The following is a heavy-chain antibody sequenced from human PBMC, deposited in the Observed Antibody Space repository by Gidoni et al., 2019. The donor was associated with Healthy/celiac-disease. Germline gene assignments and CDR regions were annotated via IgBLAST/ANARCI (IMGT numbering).Heavy chain of an antibody. V-gene: IGHV4-34*01. J-gene: IGHJ4*02. D-gene: IGHD6-19*01. Sequence: QVQLQQWGAGLLKPSEPLSLTCAVYGGSFSGYYWSWIRQPPGKGLEWIGEINHSGSTNYNPSLKSRVTISVDTSKNQFSLKLSSVTAADTAVYYCARVRRWLTLDYWGQGTLVTVSS. CDR3: ARVRRWLTLDY. CDR2: INHSGST. CDR1: GGSFSGYY.